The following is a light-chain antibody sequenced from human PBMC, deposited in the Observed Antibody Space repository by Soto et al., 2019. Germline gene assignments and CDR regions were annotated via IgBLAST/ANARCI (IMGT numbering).Light chain of an antibody. V-gene: IGLV2-14*01. CDR1: SSDVGGYNY. CDR2: DVS. CDR3: SSYTSSSTQV. J-gene: IGLJ2*01. Sequence: QSVLTQPASVSGSPGQSITISCTGTSSDVGGYNYVSWYQQHPGKAPKLMIYDVSNRPSGVSNRFSGSKSGNTASLTISGLQAEYEADYYCSSYTSSSTQVFGGGTKLTVL.